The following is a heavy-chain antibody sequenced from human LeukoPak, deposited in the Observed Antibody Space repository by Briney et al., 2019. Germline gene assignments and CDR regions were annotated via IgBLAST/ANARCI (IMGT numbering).Heavy chain of an antibody. D-gene: IGHD3-16*01. J-gene: IGHJ4*02. CDR1: GGSISSGDYY. CDR2: IYYSGST. Sequence: SQTLSLTCTVSGGSISSGDYYWSWIRQPPGKGLEWIGYIYYSGSTYYNPSLKSRVAMSVDTSKNQFSLKLSSVTAVDTAVYYCARKVGEALSGRFDYWGQGTLVTVSS. CDR3: ARKVGEALSGRFDY. V-gene: IGHV4-30-4*01.